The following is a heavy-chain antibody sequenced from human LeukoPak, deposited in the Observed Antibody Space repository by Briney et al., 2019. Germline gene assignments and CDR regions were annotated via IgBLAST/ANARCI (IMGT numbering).Heavy chain of an antibody. D-gene: IGHD3-9*01. J-gene: IGHJ4*02. CDR2: ISYSGST. V-gene: IGHV4-59*01. Sequence: SETLSLTCTVSSGSIRNYYWTWIRQPPGKGLEWIGYISYSGSTNYNPSLNSRVTISLDTSKNHFSLNLRSVTAADTAMYYCASRGILTGYYDFWGQGTLVTVSS. CDR1: SGSIRNYY. CDR3: ASRGILTGYYDF.